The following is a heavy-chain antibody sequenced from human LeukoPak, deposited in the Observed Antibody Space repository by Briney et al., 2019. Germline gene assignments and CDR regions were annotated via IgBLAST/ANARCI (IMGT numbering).Heavy chain of an antibody. CDR1: GYTLTELA. V-gene: IGHV1-24*01. J-gene: IGHJ4*02. CDR2: FDPEEGET. Sequence: ASVKVSCKVSGYTLTELAMHWVRQAPGKGLEWMGGFDPEEGETIYAHKFQGRVTMTEDTSIDTAYMELSSLRSEDTAVYYCARDGGYFDYWGRGTLVTVSS. CDR3: ARDGGYFDY.